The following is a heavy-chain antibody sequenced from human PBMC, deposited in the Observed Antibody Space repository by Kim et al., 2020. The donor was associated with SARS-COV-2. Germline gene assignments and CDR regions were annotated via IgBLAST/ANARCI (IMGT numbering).Heavy chain of an antibody. CDR2: K. J-gene: IGHJ4*02. V-gene: IGHV3-7*04. D-gene: IGHD6-13*01. CDR3: ARLGSSSWHFDY. Sequence: KYYVDSVKGRFTISGDNAKNSLYLQMNSLRAEDTAVYYCARLGSSSWHFDYWGQGTLVTVSS.